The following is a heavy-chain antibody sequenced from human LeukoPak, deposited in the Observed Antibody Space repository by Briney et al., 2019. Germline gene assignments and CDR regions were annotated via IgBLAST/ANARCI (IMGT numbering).Heavy chain of an antibody. CDR2: IHYGGST. V-gene: IGHV4-59*08. D-gene: IGHD3-16*02. CDR3: ARHRYDYVWGSYRAQFDY. J-gene: IGHJ4*02. Sequence: SETLSLTCTVSGGSISNYWWSWIRQPPEKGLEWIGYIHYGGSTKYNPSLNSRVTISVDTSMNQFSLKLSSVTAADTAVYYCARHRYDYVWGSYRAQFDYWGQGTLVTVSS. CDR1: GGSISNYW.